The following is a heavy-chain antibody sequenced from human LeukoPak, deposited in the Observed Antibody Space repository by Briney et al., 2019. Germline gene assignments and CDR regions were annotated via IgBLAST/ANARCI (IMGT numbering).Heavy chain of an antibody. CDR1: GFTFINYW. CDR2: INQDGSEK. J-gene: IGHJ4*02. Sequence: GGSLRLSCAASGFTFINYWMSWVRQAPGKGLEWVGNINQDGSEKYYGDSVKDRFTISRDNAKNSLYLQMNSLRAEDTAVYYCAKDRGGSSDYWGQGTLVTVSS. V-gene: IGHV3-7*03. D-gene: IGHD2-15*01. CDR3: AKDRGGSSDY.